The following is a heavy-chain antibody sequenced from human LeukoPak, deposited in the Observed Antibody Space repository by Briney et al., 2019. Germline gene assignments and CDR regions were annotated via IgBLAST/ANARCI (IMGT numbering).Heavy chain of an antibody. Sequence: EASVKVSCKASGYTFTGYYIHWVRQAPGQGLEWMGWISPNSGGRNYAQKFQGRVTMTRDTSVSTVHMELSNVRSDDTAVYYCARGTTVTTPFDYWGQGTLVTVSS. CDR3: ARGTTVTTPFDY. CDR1: GYTFTGYY. V-gene: IGHV1-2*02. D-gene: IGHD4-17*01. CDR2: ISPNSGGR. J-gene: IGHJ4*02.